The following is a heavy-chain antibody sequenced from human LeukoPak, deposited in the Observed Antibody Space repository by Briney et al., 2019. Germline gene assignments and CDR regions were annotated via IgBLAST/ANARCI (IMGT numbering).Heavy chain of an antibody. J-gene: IGHJ6*03. CDR3: ARSAAGTGYYYYMDV. D-gene: IGHD6-13*01. CDR1: GGSFSGYY. Sequence: SETLSLTCAVYGGSFSGYYWSWIRQPPGKGLEWIGEINHSGSTNYNPSLKSRVTISVDTSKNQFSLKLSSVTAADTAVYYCARSAAGTGYYYYMDVWGKGTTVTVSS. V-gene: IGHV4-34*01. CDR2: INHSGST.